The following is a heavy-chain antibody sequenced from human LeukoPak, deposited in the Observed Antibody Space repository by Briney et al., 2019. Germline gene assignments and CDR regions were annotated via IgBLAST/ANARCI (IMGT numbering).Heavy chain of an antibody. J-gene: IGHJ4*02. CDR2: INPDSGGT. D-gene: IGHD6-19*01. Sequence: GASVKVSCKASGYTFSGYYMHWVRQAPGQGLEWMGWINPDSGGTNYGQNFQGRVTMTRDTAINTAYMELSRLRSDDTAVYYCARPIAVAGFDYWGQGTLVTVSS. CDR1: GYTFSGYY. CDR3: ARPIAVAGFDY. V-gene: IGHV1-2*02.